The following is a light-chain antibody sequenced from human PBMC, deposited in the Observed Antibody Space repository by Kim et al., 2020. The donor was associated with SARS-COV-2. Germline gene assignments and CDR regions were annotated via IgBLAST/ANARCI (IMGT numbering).Light chain of an antibody. V-gene: IGLV6-57*01. J-gene: IGLJ3*02. CDR2: EDH. Sequence: NFMLTQSHSVSESPGKTVIISCTRSSGSIASAFVQWFQQRPGSSLTTVIYEDHKRPSGVPDRFSGSVDTSSNSASLTISGLRAEDEADYYCQSYDVNSLVFGGGTQLTVL. CDR3: QSYDVNSLV. CDR1: SGSIASAF.